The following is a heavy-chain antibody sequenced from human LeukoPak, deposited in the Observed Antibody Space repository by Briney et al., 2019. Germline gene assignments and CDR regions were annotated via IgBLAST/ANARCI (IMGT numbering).Heavy chain of an antibody. Sequence: GASVKVSCKASGYTFTSYGISWVRQAPGQGLEWMGWISAYNGNTNYAQKLQGRVTMTTDTSTSTAYMELRSLRSDDTAVYYCARDLRPIVVVVAATPDPYYWGQGTLVTVSS. CDR3: ARDLRPIVVVVAATPDPYY. J-gene: IGHJ4*02. CDR2: ISAYNGNT. V-gene: IGHV1-18*01. CDR1: GYTFTSYG. D-gene: IGHD2-15*01.